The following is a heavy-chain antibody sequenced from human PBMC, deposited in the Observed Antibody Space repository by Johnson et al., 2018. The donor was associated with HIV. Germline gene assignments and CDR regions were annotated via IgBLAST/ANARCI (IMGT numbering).Heavy chain of an antibody. CDR2: ISYDGSNK. Sequence: QVQLVESGGGVVQPGRSLRLSCAVSGFTFSSYGMHWVRQAPGKGLEWVAVISYDGSNKYYADSVKGRFTISRDNSKNTLYLQMNSLRAEDTAVYYCARELVVITADDAFVFWGQGTMVTVSS. V-gene: IGHV3-30*03. CDR1: GFTFSSYG. CDR3: ARELVVITADDAFVF. J-gene: IGHJ3*01. D-gene: IGHD2-21*01.